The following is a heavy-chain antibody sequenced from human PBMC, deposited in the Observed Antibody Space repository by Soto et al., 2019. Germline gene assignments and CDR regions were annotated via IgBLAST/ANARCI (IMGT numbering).Heavy chain of an antibody. J-gene: IGHJ4*02. CDR2: ISGSGGST. D-gene: IGHD1-1*01. CDR3: AKLKRREGYFDY. Sequence: SLRLSCAASGFTFSSYAMSWVRQAPGKGLEWVSGISGSGGSTYYADSVKGRFTISRDNSKNTLYLQMNSLRAEDTAVYYCAKLKRREGYFDYWGQGTLVTVSS. CDR1: GFTFSSYA. V-gene: IGHV3-23*01.